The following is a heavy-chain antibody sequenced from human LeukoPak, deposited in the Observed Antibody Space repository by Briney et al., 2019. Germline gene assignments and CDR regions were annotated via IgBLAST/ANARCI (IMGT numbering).Heavy chain of an antibody. J-gene: IGHJ4*02. V-gene: IGHV3-48*04. D-gene: IGHD3-3*01. CDR1: GFTFSSYS. CDR2: ISSSSSTI. Sequence: GGSLRLSCAASGFTFSSYSMNWVRQAPGKGLEWVSYISSSSSTIYYADSVKGRFTISRDNAKNSLYLQMNSLRAEDTAVYYCAASITIFGVVPDYWGQGTLVTVSS. CDR3: AASITIFGVVPDY.